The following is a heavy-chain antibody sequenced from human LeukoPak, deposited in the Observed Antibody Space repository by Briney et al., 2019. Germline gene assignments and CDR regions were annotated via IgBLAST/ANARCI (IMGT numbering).Heavy chain of an antibody. CDR2: INHSGST. Sequence: SETLSLTCAVYGGSFSGYYWSWIRQPPGKGLEWIGEINHSGSTNYNPSLKSRVTISVDTSKNQFSLKLSSVTAADTAVYYCARRSIGITIFGVVRAFDIWGQGTMVTVSS. J-gene: IGHJ3*02. CDR3: ARRSIGITIFGVVRAFDI. V-gene: IGHV4-34*01. D-gene: IGHD3-3*01. CDR1: GGSFSGYY.